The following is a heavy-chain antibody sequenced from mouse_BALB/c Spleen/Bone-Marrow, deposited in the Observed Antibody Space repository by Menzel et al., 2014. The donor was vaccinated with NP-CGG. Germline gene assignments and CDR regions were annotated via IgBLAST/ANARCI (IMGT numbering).Heavy chain of an antibody. V-gene: IGHV2-4*02. D-gene: IGHD2-1*01. CDR3: ARSGNYDFFDH. CDR2: IWSGGTT. CDR1: GFSLINHG. Sequence: LQESGPGLVQPSQSLSITCTVSGFSLINHGIHWVRQPPGKGLEWLGVIWSGGTTDYNATFIPRLSISKNKSKSQVLFKMNSLQVDDTATYYCARSGNYDFFDHWGQGTTLTVSS. J-gene: IGHJ2*01.